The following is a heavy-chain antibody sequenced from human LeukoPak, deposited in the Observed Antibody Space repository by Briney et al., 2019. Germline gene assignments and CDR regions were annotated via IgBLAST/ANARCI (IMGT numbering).Heavy chain of an antibody. CDR1: GFTFSIYT. D-gene: IGHD3-10*01. CDR2: TSYDESNK. Sequence: GGSPRLSCAASGFTFSIYTMVWVRQPPGKGLEWAAVTSYDESNKHYVDSVKGRFTISRDNSNNMLYLQMNSLRPEDTAVYYCARDWGVDTWGQGTLVTVSS. CDR3: ARDWGVDT. V-gene: IGHV3-30*03. J-gene: IGHJ5*02.